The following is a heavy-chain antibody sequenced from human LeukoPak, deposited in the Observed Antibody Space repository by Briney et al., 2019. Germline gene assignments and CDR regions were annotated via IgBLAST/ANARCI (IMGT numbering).Heavy chain of an antibody. V-gene: IGHV4-34*01. CDR2: INPSGSP. J-gene: IGHJ6*03. D-gene: IGHD2/OR15-2a*01. CDR1: GDSLSRYS. Sequence: PSETLSLTCAVSGDSLSRYSWTWIRQTPGKGLEWLGEINPSGSPDYNPSLKSRATISVDTSKNQFSLRVASVTAADTAVYYCASVRHDPLEYYYYIDVWGKGTTVTVS. CDR3: ASVRHDPLEYYYYIDV.